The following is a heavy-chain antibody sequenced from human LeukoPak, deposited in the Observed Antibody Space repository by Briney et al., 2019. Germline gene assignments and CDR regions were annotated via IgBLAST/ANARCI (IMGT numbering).Heavy chain of an antibody. Sequence: SETLSLTCTVSGGSFSSYYWSWIRQPPGKGLERIGYIYYSGSTNYNPSLKSRVTISVDTSKNQFSLKLSSVTAADTAVYYCARGHCSSTSCLEPDFDYWGQGTLVTLSS. D-gene: IGHD2-2*01. J-gene: IGHJ4*02. CDR1: GGSFSSYY. CDR3: ARGHCSSTSCLEPDFDY. V-gene: IGHV4-59*01. CDR2: IYYSGST.